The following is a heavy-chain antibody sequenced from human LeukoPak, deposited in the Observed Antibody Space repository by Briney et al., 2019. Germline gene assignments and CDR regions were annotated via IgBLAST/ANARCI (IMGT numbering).Heavy chain of an antibody. J-gene: IGHJ4*02. CDR3: AKRGYSGSYYVLYFDY. V-gene: IGHV3-30*18. CDR2: ISYDGSNK. D-gene: IGHD1-26*01. CDR1: GFTFSSYG. Sequence: PGGSLRLSCAASGFTFSSYGMSWVRQAPGKGLEWVAVISYDGSNKYYADSVKGRFTISRDNSKNTLYLQMNSLRAEDTAVYYCAKRGYSGSYYVLYFDYWGQGTLVTVSS.